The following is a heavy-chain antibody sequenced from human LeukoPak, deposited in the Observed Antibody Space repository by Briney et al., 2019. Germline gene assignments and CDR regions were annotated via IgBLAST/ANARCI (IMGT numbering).Heavy chain of an antibody. J-gene: IGHJ4*02. CDR3: ARTSGYTFDY. CDR2: ISPSGGST. V-gene: IGHV1-46*01. D-gene: IGHD3-22*01. Sequence: WVRXAPGXGLEWMGIISPSGGSTTYAQKFQDRVTMTRDTSTSTVYMELSSLRSEDTAVYYCARTSGYTFDYWGQGTLVTVSS.